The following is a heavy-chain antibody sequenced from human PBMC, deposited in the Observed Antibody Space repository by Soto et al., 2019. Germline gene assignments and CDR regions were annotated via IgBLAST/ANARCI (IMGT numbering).Heavy chain of an antibody. CDR3: ARGVLPVDYYDSSGYYPPYYFDY. Sequence: QVQLQQWGAGLLKPSETLSLTCAVYGGSFSGYYWSWIRQPPGKGLEWIGEINHSGSTNYNPSLTSRVTISVDTSKNQFSLKLSSVTAADTAVYYCARGVLPVDYYDSSGYYPPYYFDYWGQGTLVTVSS. CDR1: GGSFSGYY. J-gene: IGHJ4*02. D-gene: IGHD3-22*01. CDR2: INHSGST. V-gene: IGHV4-34*01.